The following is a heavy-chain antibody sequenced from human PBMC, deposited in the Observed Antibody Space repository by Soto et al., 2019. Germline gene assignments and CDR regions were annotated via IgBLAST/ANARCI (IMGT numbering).Heavy chain of an antibody. CDR3: ARVGTSCQKGGCDYYDGLGV. D-gene: IGHD1-1*01. J-gene: IGHJ6*02. V-gene: IGHV4-61*01. CDR2: IYYPGSF. CDR1: GDSVGNGPYS. Sequence: QVRLQESGPGLVKPSATLSLSCLVSGDSVGNGPYSWSWIRQPPGQGLEWIGYIYYPGSFNLTPSLESRVNISIDMSKNQVYLKLHSVTAADAAGYFGARVGTSCQKGGCDYYDGLGVWGQGTTVAISS.